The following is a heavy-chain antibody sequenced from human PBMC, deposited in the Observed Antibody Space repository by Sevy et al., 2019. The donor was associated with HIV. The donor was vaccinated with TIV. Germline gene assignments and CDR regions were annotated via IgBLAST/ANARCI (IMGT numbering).Heavy chain of an antibody. V-gene: IGHV3-53*01. J-gene: IGHJ4*02. CDR3: ARDHYDSLWGSYWYYFDY. CDR2: IYAGGST. D-gene: IGHD3-16*01. CDR1: GFAVSSNY. Sequence: GGCLRLSCAASGFAVSSNYMTWVHQAPGKGLEWVSVIYAGGSTYYADSVKGRFTISRDNSKNTVYLQMNSLRAEDTAVYYCARDHYDSLWGSYWYYFDYWGQGTLVTVSS.